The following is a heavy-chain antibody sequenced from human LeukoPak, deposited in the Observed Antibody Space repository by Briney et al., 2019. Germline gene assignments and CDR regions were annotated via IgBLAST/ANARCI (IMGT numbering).Heavy chain of an antibody. CDR1: GFTFSSSA. CDR3: AKDLRTLWFLPVFDY. Sequence: GGSLRLSCAASGFTFSSSAMSWVRQAPGKGLEWVSSISGSGSGGSTYYADSVKGRFTISRDNSKNTVYLQMNSLRVEDTAVYYCAKDLRTLWFLPVFDYWGQGSLVTVSS. D-gene: IGHD3-10*01. CDR2: ISGSGSGGST. V-gene: IGHV3-23*01. J-gene: IGHJ4*02.